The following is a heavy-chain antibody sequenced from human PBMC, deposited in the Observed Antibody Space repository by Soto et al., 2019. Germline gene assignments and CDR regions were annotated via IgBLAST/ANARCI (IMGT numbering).Heavy chain of an antibody. Sequence: PGESLKISCKGSGYSFTSYWIGWVRQMPGKGLEWMGIIYPGDSDTRYSPSFQGQVTISADKSISTAYLQWSSLKASDTAMYYCARPLVVVAATNTCYYYGMDVWGQGTTVTVSS. J-gene: IGHJ6*02. CDR1: GYSFTSYW. CDR2: IYPGDSDT. CDR3: ARPLVVVAATNTCYYYGMDV. V-gene: IGHV5-51*01. D-gene: IGHD2-15*01.